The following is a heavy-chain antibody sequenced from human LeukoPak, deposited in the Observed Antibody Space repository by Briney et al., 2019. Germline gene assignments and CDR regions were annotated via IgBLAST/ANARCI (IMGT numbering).Heavy chain of an antibody. CDR1: GFTFSSYS. Sequence: GSLRLSCAASGFTFSSYSMNWVRQAPGKGLEWIGEINHSGSTNYNPSLKSRVTISVDTSKNQFSLKLSSVTAADTAVYYCATTYYYDSSGLIAFDIWGQGTMVTVSS. CDR2: INHSGST. J-gene: IGHJ3*02. V-gene: IGHV4-34*08. D-gene: IGHD3-22*01. CDR3: ATTYYYDSSGLIAFDI.